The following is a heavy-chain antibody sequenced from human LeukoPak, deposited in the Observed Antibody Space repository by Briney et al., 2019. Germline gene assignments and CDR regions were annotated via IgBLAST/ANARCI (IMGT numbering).Heavy chain of an antibody. D-gene: IGHD4-17*01. Sequence: SETLSLTCTVSGGSISSYYWSWIRQPPGKGLEWIGYVHYSGSTNYNPSLRSRVTMSVETSKNQFSLKVTSVTVADTAVYYWARGGNYGDYDGNFDYWGQGSLATVSS. J-gene: IGHJ4*02. V-gene: IGHV4-59*08. CDR2: VHYSGST. CDR3: ARGGNYGDYDGNFDY. CDR1: GGSISSYY.